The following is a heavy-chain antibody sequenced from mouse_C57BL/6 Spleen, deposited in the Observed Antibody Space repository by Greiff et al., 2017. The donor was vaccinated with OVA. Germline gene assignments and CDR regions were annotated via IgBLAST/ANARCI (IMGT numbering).Heavy chain of an antibody. CDR1: GYTFTDYY. J-gene: IGHJ2*01. V-gene: IGHV1-26*01. CDR2: INPNNGGT. Sequence: VQLQQSGPELVKPGASVKISCKASGYTFTDYYMNWVKQSHGKSLEWIGDINPNNGGTSYNQKFKGKATLTVDKSSSTAYMELRSLTSEDAAVYYCGLYDGYYLFDYWGQGTTLTVSS. D-gene: IGHD2-3*01. CDR3: GLYDGYYLFDY.